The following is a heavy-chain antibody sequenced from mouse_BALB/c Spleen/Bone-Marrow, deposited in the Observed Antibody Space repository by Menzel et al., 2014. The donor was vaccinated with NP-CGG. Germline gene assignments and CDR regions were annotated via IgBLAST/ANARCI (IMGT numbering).Heavy chain of an antibody. CDR2: IAPGSGNT. Sequence: DLVKPGASVKLSYKASGYTFTSYWINWIKQRPGQGLEWIGRIAPGSGNTYYNEMFKGKATLTVDTSSSTAYIQPSSLSSEDSPVYFCARSPMITESYAMDYWGQGTSVTVSS. CDR3: ARSPMITESYAMDY. V-gene: IGHV1S41*01. CDR1: GYTFTSYW. J-gene: IGHJ4*01. D-gene: IGHD2-4*01.